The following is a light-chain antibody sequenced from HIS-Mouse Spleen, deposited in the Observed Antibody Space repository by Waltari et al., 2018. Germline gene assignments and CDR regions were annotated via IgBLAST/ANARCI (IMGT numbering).Light chain of an antibody. Sequence: SYVLTQPPSVSVAPGKTSRITWGGHHMRSKSAHLYQQTPGQAPLLVVYDDSDRPSGIPERFPGSNSGNTATLTISRVEAGDEADYYCQVWDSSSDHVVFGGGTKLTVL. J-gene: IGLJ2*01. CDR3: QVWDSSSDHVV. CDR2: DDS. CDR1: HMRSKS. V-gene: IGLV3-21*03.